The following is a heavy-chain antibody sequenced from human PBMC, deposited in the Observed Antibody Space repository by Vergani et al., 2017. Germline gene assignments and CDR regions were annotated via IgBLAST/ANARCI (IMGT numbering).Heavy chain of an antibody. V-gene: IGHV4-4*03. J-gene: IGHJ6*02. D-gene: IGHD2-2*01. Sequence: QVQLQESGPGLVKPPGTLSLTCAVSGGSISSRNWWSWVRQPPGKGLEWIGEIYHSGSTNYNPSLKSRVTISVNKSKNQFSLKLSSVTAADTAVYYCARVQVPAASYGMDVWGQGTTVTVSS. CDR1: GGSISSRNW. CDR2: IYHSGST. CDR3: ARVQVPAASYGMDV.